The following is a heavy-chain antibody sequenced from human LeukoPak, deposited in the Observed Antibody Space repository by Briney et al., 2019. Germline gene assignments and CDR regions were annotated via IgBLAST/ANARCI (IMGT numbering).Heavy chain of an antibody. V-gene: IGHV3-23*01. J-gene: IGHJ6*02. CDR1: GFTFSSYV. Sequence: GGSLRLSCAASGFTFSSYVMSWVRQAPGKGLEWVSGTSGSGGSTYYVDSVKGRFTISRDNSKNTLYLQMNSLRAEDTAVYFCAKDPEGFGELSQYGMDVWGQGTTVTVSS. CDR2: TSGSGGST. D-gene: IGHD3-10*01. CDR3: AKDPEGFGELSQYGMDV.